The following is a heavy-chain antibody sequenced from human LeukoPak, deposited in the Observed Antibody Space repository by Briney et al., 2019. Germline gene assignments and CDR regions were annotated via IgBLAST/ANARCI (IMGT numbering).Heavy chain of an antibody. CDR2: IKQDGSEK. D-gene: IGHD3-10*01. Sequence: GGSLRLSCAASGFTLSSYWMTWVRQAPGKGLEWVANIKQDGSEKTYVDSVGGRFTISRDNAKTSLYLQMNSLRVEDTAIYYCARGLVTMLRGVMGYWGQGTLVTVSS. J-gene: IGHJ4*02. CDR1: GFTLSSYW. CDR3: ARGLVTMLRGVMGY. V-gene: IGHV3-7*01.